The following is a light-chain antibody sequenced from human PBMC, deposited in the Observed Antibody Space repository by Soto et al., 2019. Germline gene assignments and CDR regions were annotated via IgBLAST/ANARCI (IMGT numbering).Light chain of an antibody. Sequence: EVVVTQSPAILSVSPGETVTLSCRASQSVSSTLAWFQHKPGQAPRLLIHGASIRATDIPDRFSGSGSGTDFTLTITSLESEDFAVYYCQQYDRLPRTFGQGTKVEIK. CDR3: QQYDRLPRT. CDR1: QSVSST. V-gene: IGKV3D-15*01. J-gene: IGKJ1*01. CDR2: GAS.